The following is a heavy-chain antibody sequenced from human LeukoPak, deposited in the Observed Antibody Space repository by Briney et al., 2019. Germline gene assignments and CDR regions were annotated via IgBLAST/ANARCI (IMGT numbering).Heavy chain of an antibody. D-gene: IGHD3-22*01. CDR1: GYTFTSYG. J-gene: IGHJ3*02. Sequence: GASVKVSCKASGYTFTSYGISWVRQAPGQGLEWMGWINPNSGGTNYAQKFQGRVTMTRDTSISTAYMELSRLRSDDTAVYYCARVVEEYYDSSGLDAFDIWGQGTMVTVSS. V-gene: IGHV1-2*02. CDR2: INPNSGGT. CDR3: ARVVEEYYDSSGLDAFDI.